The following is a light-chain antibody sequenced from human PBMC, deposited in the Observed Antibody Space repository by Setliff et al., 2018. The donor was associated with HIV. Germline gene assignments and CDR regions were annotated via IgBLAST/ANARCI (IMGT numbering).Light chain of an antibody. CDR3: CSYASTGSCA. Sequence: LTQPASVSGSPGQSIAISCAGTTSDIGSYDLVSWYQQHPGKAPKLIISEVTKRPSGVSSRFSGSKSGNTASLTISGLQPEDEAEYYCCSYASTGSCAFGTGTKVTVL. V-gene: IGLV2-23*02. CDR1: TSDIGSYDL. CDR2: EVT. J-gene: IGLJ1*01.